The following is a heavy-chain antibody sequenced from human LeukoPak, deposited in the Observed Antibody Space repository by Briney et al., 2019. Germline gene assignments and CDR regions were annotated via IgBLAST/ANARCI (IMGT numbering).Heavy chain of an antibody. CDR2: IYYSGST. CDR3: ARLGYSSGLGY. J-gene: IGHJ4*02. CDR1: GGSISSSSYY. V-gene: IGHV4-39*01. D-gene: IGHD6-19*01. Sequence: SETLSLTCTVSGGSISSSSYYWGWIRQPPGKGLEWIGSIYYSGSTYYNPSLKSRVTISVDTSKNQFSPKLSSVTAADTAVYYCARLGYSSGLGYWGQGTLVTVSS.